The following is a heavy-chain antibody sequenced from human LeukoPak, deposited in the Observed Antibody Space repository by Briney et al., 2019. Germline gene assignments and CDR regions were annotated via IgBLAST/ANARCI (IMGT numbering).Heavy chain of an antibody. CDR1: GVTVSNNY. J-gene: IGHJ4*02. CDR2: MYSTGIT. V-gene: IGHV3-66*03. Sequence: GGSLRLSCEAPGVTVSNNYISWVRQAPGKGLEWVSVMYSTGITQYGDSVRGRFTISRDNSKNTVYLQMNSLKPEDTAVYYCARDPGGGPTHGYWGQGTLVTVSS. CDR3: ARDPGGGPTHGY. D-gene: IGHD1-26*01.